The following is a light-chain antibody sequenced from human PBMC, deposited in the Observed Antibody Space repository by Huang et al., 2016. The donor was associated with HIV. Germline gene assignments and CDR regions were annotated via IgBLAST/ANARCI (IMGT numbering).Light chain of an antibody. V-gene: IGKV1-33*01. Sequence: DIQMTQSPSSLSASVGDRVTIPCQASQDISHSLNWYQLKPAKAPKLLNYDASNLETGVSASVSGSGSRTDFTFSISSLQQEDIATYYCQHYDNRRTLGQETKVEL. J-gene: IGKJ1*01. CDR1: QDISHS. CDR2: DAS. CDR3: QHYDNRRT.